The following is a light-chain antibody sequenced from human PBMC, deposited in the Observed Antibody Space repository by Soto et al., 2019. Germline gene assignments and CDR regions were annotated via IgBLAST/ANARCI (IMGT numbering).Light chain of an antibody. CDR2: NVS. J-gene: IGKJ5*01. CDR3: RQVNSFPLT. Sequence: GDTVTITCRASQGVQNRLTWYQQKPGKPPKLLISNVSNLENGVPSRFSGSGSGTDFTLTINSLQPGDFATYYCRQVNSFPLTFGPGTRLDIK. V-gene: IGKV1-13*02. CDR1: QGVQNR.